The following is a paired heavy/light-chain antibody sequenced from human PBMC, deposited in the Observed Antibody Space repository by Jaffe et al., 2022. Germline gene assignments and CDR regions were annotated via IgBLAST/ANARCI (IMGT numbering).Heavy chain of an antibody. CDR2: IYSGGST. D-gene: IGHD4-17*01. CDR3: ARGNDYGDLQYFDL. CDR1: GFTVSSYY. Sequence: EVQLVETGGGLIQPGGSLRLSCAASGFTVSSYYMNWVRQAPGKGLDWVSVIYSGGSTYYADSVKGRFTISRDKSKNMLFLQMNGLRAEDTAVYYCARGNDYGDLQYFDLWGRGTLVTVSS. J-gene: IGHJ2*01. V-gene: IGHV3-53*02.
Light chain of an antibody. J-gene: IGLJ1*01. CDR3: SSYTSSRTHV. CDR2: EVS. V-gene: IGLV2-14*01. CDR1: SSDVGGYRY. Sequence: QSALTQPASVSGSPGQSITISCTGTSSDVGGYRYVSWYQQHPGKAPKLMIYEVSNRPSGVSNRFSGSKSGNTASLTISGLQAEDEADYYCSSYTSSRTHVFGGGTKVTVL.